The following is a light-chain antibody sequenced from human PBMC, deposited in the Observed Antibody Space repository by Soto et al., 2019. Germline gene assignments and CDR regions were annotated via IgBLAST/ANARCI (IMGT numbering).Light chain of an antibody. J-gene: IGKJ4*01. CDR1: QSVSSN. CDR2: GAS. CDR3: QQPSNLPPV. V-gene: IGKV3-11*01. Sequence: YVTRSEGRTLSNKASQSVSSNLAWYQQKRGQTPRLLIYGASARATGVPDRFSGSGSGTAFTLTISSLEPEHVLFYYLQQPSNLPPVFGRGTKVDIK.